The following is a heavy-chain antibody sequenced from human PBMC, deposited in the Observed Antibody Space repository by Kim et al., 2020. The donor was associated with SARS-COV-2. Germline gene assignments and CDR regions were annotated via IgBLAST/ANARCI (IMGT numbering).Heavy chain of an antibody. CDR1: GFTFTRNA. CDR3: AKDVYRWAFDY. Sequence: GGSLRLSCAASGFTFTRNAMASVRQAPGKGLQWVSAIGNSDETTYADSVKGRFTISRDTSKNTLYLQMNGLRAEDTSIYYCAKDVYRWAFDYWGQGTLVTGSS. CDR2: IGNSDETT. V-gene: IGHV3-23*01. J-gene: IGHJ4*02. D-gene: IGHD6-19*01.